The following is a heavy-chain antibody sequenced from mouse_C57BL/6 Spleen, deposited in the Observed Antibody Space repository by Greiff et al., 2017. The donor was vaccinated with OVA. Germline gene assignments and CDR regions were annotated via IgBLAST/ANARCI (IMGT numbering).Heavy chain of an antibody. J-gene: IGHJ1*03. CDR2: IDPNSGGT. D-gene: IGHD2-1*01. CDR1: GYTFTSYW. Sequence: QQSCKASGYTFTSYWMHWVKQRPGRGLEWIGRIDPNSGGTKYNEKFKSKATLTVDKPSSTAYMQLSSLTSEDSAVYYCARVYYGNYDWYFDVWGTGTTVTVSS. CDR3: ARVYYGNYDWYFDV. V-gene: IGHV1-72*01.